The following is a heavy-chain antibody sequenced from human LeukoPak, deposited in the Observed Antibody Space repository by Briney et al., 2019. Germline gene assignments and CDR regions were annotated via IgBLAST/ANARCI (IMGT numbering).Heavy chain of an antibody. CDR1: GGSISSSNYY. CDR2: IHHSGST. Sequence: PSETLSLTCTVSGGSISSSNYYWGWIRQPPGKGLEWIGKIHHSGSTYYNPSLKSRVTISVDTSKNQFPLKLSSVTAADTAVYYCARPTREYSSSSYYFDYWGQGILVTVSS. J-gene: IGHJ4*02. V-gene: IGHV4-39*01. D-gene: IGHD6-6*01. CDR3: ARPTREYSSSSYYFDY.